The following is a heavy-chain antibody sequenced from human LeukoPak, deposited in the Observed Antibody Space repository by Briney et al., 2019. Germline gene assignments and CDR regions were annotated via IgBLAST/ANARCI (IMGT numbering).Heavy chain of an antibody. CDR3: ARVLPNYNYYYYMDV. J-gene: IGHJ6*03. D-gene: IGHD1-7*01. CDR2: IYHSGST. V-gene: IGHV4-34*01. Sequence: SETLSLTCAVYGGSFSGYYWSWIRQPPGKGLEWIGSIYHSGSTYYNPSLKSRVTISVDTSKNQFSLKLSSVTAADTAVYYCARVLPNYNYYYYMDVWGKGTTVTVSS. CDR1: GGSFSGYY.